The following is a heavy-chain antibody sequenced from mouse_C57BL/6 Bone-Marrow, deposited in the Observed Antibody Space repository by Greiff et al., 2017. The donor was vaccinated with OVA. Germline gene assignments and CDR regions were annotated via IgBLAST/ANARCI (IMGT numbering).Heavy chain of an antibody. CDR3: TRLLDAMDY. D-gene: IGHD2-1*01. Sequence: EVMLVASGEGLVKPGGSLKLSCAASGFTFSSYAMSWVRQTPEKRLAWVAYISSGGDYIYYADTVKGRFTISRDNARNTLYLQMSSLKSEDTAMYYCTRLLDAMDYWGQGTSVTVSS. CDR2: ISSGGDYI. CDR1: GFTFSSYA. V-gene: IGHV5-9-1*02. J-gene: IGHJ4*01.